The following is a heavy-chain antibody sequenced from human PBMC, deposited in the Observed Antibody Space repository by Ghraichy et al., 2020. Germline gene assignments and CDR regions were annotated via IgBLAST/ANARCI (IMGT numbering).Heavy chain of an antibody. CDR2: IYYSGST. V-gene: IGHV4-61*01. Sequence: SETLSLTCTVSGGSVSSGTYYWSWIRQPPGKGLEWIGYIYYSGSTNYNPSLKSRVTISVDKSKNQFSLKLSSVTAADTAVYYCARVPAVANQGGFYYMDVWGKGTTVSVSS. CDR3: ARVPAVANQGGFYYMDV. J-gene: IGHJ6*03. CDR1: GGSVSSGTYY. D-gene: IGHD6-19*01.